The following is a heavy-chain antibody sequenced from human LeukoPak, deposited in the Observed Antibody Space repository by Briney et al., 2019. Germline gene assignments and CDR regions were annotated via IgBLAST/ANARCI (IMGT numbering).Heavy chain of an antibody. D-gene: IGHD2/OR15-2a*01. V-gene: IGHV3-74*01. CDR2: INSDGSTT. Sequence: QPGGSLRLSCAASGFTFSSYWMYWVRQAPGKGLVRVSRINSDGSTTSYADSVKGRFTISRDNAKNTLYLQMNSLRAEDTAVYYCARVGTTSNFYYYYGMDVWGQGTTVTVSS. CDR1: GFTFSSYW. J-gene: IGHJ6*02. CDR3: ARVGTTSNFYYYYGMDV.